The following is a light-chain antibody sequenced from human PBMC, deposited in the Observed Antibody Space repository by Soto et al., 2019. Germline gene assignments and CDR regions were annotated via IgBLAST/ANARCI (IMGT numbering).Light chain of an antibody. J-gene: IGKJ1*01. Sequence: DIQMTQSPSTLSASVGDRVSITCRASQSIGNWLAWYQQKPGKAPKLLIYNASNLQSGVPSRFSGSGSGTDFTLIISSLQPDDFATYYCQHYYSYSPTWTFGQGTKVDIK. CDR3: QHYYSYSPTWT. V-gene: IGKV1-5*03. CDR1: QSIGNW. CDR2: NAS.